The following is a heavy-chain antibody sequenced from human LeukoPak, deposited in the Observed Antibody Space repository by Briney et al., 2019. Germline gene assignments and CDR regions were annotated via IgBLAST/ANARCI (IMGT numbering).Heavy chain of an antibody. V-gene: IGHV3-7*02. J-gene: IGHJ4*02. Sequence: GRSLRLACAASGFTVSSYWMSWVRQAPGKGLEWVANIKQDGSDKCYVDSVKRQFTISRDNAKNSMYLQMNSLTAEDTAVYSCAGSGYDSRRYWGQGTLVTVSS. CDR3: AGSGYDSRRY. D-gene: IGHD5-12*01. CDR2: IKQDGSDK. CDR1: GFTVSSYW.